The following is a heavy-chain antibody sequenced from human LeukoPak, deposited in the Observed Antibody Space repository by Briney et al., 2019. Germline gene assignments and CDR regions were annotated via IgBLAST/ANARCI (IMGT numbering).Heavy chain of an antibody. D-gene: IGHD2-2*01. CDR3: ARVLGYCSSTSCSPVGGAFDI. J-gene: IGHJ3*02. CDR1: GYTFTSYG. Sequence: ALVKVSCKASGYTFTSYGISWVRQAPGQGLEWMGWISAYNGNTNYAQKLQGRVTMTTDTSTSTAYMELRSLRSDDTAVYYCARVLGYCSSTSCSPVGGAFDIWGQGTTVTVSS. CDR2: ISAYNGNT. V-gene: IGHV1-18*01.